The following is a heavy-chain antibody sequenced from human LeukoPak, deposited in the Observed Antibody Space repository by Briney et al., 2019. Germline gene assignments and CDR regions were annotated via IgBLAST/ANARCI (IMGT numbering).Heavy chain of an antibody. CDR1: GGSFSGYY. CDR3: ARGRTRYCSSTSCFLGRVYGMDV. Sequence: SETLSLTCAVYGGSFSGYYWSWIRQPPGKGLEWIGEINHSGSTNYNPSLKRRVTISVDTSKNQFSLKLSSVTAADTAVYYCARGRTRYCSSTSCFLGRVYGMDVWGQGTTVTVSS. V-gene: IGHV4-34*01. D-gene: IGHD2-2*01. CDR2: INHSGST. J-gene: IGHJ6*02.